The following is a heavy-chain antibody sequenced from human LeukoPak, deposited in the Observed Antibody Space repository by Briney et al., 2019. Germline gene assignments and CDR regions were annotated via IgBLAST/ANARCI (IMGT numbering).Heavy chain of an antibody. CDR2: ISSSGSTK. J-gene: IGHJ4*02. D-gene: IGHD5-12*01. Sequence: PGGSLRLSCVASGFTFSSYEMNWVRQAPGKGPEWVSYISSSGSTKYYTDSVKGRFTISRDNAKNSLYLQMNSLRAEDTAVYYCAREATSRYWGQGTLVTVSS. V-gene: IGHV3-48*03. CDR1: GFTFSSYE. CDR3: AREATSRY.